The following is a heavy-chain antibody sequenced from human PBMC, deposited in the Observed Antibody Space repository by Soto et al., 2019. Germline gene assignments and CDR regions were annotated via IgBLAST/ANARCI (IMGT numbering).Heavy chain of an antibody. Sequence: EVQLVESGGGLVKPGGSLRLSCAASGFTFSSYSMNWVRQAPGKGLEWVASISSSSSYIYYAASVKGRFTISRDIAKISLFVQLNSLRADDTAVYYCAAPHPYLDSSGYCGYWGPRTPVTVYS. D-gene: IGHD3-22*01. CDR2: ISSSSSYI. CDR1: GFTFSSYS. V-gene: IGHV3-21*01. CDR3: AAPHPYLDSSGYCGY. J-gene: IGHJ4*02.